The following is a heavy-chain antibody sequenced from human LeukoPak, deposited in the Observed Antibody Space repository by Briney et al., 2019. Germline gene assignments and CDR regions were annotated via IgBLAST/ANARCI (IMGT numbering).Heavy chain of an antibody. J-gene: IGHJ3*02. CDR2: ISAYNGNT. Sequence: ASVKVSCKASGYTFTSYGISWVRQAPGQGLEWMGWISAYNGNTNYAQKFQGRVTMTRDMSTSTVYMELSSLRSEDTAVYYCARDYYYDSSGYGSGSENDAFDIWGQGTMVTVSS. CDR3: ARDYYYDSSGYGSGSENDAFDI. V-gene: IGHV1-18*01. D-gene: IGHD3-22*01. CDR1: GYTFTSYG.